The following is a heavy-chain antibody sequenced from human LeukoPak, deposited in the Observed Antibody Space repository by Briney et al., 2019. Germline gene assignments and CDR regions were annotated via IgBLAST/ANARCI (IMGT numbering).Heavy chain of an antibody. V-gene: IGHV3-72*01. CDR1: GFTFSDHY. Sequence: PGGSLRLSCAASGFTFSDHYMDWVRQSPGKGLEWVGRIRNKANSYTTDYAASVKGRFTISRDDSKNSLYLQVNSLKTEDTAVYYCVSGYCSGGSCYSSPGWFDPWGQGTLVTVSS. CDR3: VSGYCSGGSCYSSPGWFDP. CDR2: IRNKANSYTT. D-gene: IGHD2-15*01. J-gene: IGHJ5*02.